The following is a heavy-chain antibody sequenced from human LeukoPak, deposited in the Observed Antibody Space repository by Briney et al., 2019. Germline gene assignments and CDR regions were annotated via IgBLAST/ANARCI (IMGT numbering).Heavy chain of an antibody. CDR2: ISYDGSNK. Sequence: PGGSLRLSCAASGFTFSSYAMHWVRQAPGEGLEWVAVISYDGSNKYYADSVKGRFTISRDNSKNTLYLQMNSLRAEDTAVYYCARDLSNSGYDAPDDYWGQGTLVTVSS. V-gene: IGHV3-30-3*01. CDR3: ARDLSNSGYDAPDDY. J-gene: IGHJ4*02. CDR1: GFTFSSYA. D-gene: IGHD5-12*01.